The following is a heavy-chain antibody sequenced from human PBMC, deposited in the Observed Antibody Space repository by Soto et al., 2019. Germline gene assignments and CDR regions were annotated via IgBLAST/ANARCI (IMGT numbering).Heavy chain of an antibody. V-gene: IGHV1-69*01. D-gene: IGHD2-15*01. CDR2: IIPIFGTA. CDR1: GGTFSSYA. CDR3: ARDLLGDPRGYCSGGSCYSVGMDV. J-gene: IGHJ6*02. Sequence: QVQLVQSGAEVKKPGSSVKVSCKASGGTFSSYAISWVRQAPGQGLEWMGGIIPIFGTANYAQKFQGRVTITADESTSTAYMELSSLRSEDTAVYYCARDLLGDPRGYCSGGSCYSVGMDVWGQGTTVTVSS.